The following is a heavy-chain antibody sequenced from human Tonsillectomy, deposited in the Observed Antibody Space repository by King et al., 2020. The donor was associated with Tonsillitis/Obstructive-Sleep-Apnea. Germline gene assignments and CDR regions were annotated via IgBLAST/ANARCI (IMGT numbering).Heavy chain of an antibody. Sequence: QLQESGPGLVKPSETLSLTCTVSGGSISSYYWSWLRPPPGKGLAWIGYIYDSGSTKHNPSLKSRVTISVDKSKNHFSLKLSSVTAADTAVYYCARGGGYDFWSGYYNNWFDPWGQGTLVTVSS. CDR1: GGSISSYY. CDR2: IYDSGST. D-gene: IGHD3-3*01. J-gene: IGHJ5*02. CDR3: ARGGGYDFWSGYYNNWFDP. V-gene: IGHV4-59*01.